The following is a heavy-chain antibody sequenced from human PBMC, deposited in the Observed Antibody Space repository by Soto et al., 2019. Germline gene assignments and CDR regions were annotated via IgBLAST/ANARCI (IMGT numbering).Heavy chain of an antibody. CDR2: ISGSGGST. CDR3: AKDFGDCSSTSCYNSNRNWFDS. D-gene: IGHD2-2*02. J-gene: IGHJ5*01. V-gene: IGHV3-23*01. CDR1: GGTFVGYG. Sequence: VSWRAAGGTFVGYGVRWIRQTPRKGLEWVSAISGSGGSTYYADSVKGRFTISRDNSKNTLYLQMNSLRAEDTAVYYCAKDFGDCSSTSCYNSNRNWFDSWGQGILVTVSS.